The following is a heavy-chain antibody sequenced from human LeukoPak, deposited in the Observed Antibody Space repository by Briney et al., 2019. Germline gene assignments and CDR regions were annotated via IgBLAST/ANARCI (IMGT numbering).Heavy chain of an antibody. CDR1: GYSFSNYW. D-gene: IGHD6-13*01. Sequence: GESLKISCKGSGYSFSNYWNGWVRQMPGKGLEWVGINYPGDSDVRYSPSFQGQVTISADKSISTAYLQWSSLQATDTAMYYCARQGYNSTWDRYLAYWGQGTQVTVSS. V-gene: IGHV5-51*01. J-gene: IGHJ4*02. CDR3: ARQGYNSTWDRYLAY. CDR2: NYPGDSDV.